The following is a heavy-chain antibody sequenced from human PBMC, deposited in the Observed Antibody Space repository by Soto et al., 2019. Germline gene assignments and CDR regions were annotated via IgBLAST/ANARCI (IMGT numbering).Heavy chain of an antibody. J-gene: IGHJ6*02. CDR3: AREGVYYDFWSGYSSPYYYYGMDV. V-gene: IGHV4-34*01. Sequence: SETLPLTCAVYGGSFSGYYWSWIRQPPGKGLEWIGEINHSGSTNYNPSLKSRVTISVDTSKNQFSLKLSSVTDADTAVYYCAREGVYYDFWSGYSSPYYYYGMDVWGQGTTGT. CDR2: INHSGST. D-gene: IGHD3-3*01. CDR1: GGSFSGYY.